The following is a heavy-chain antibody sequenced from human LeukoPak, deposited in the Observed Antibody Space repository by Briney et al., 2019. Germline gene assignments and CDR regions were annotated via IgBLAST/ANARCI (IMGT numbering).Heavy chain of an antibody. J-gene: IGHJ4*02. D-gene: IGHD3-22*01. CDR1: GFTFSSYA. CDR3: AKGVDSRGYSLFDY. CDR2: ISGSGGNT. Sequence: GGTLRLSCAASGFTFSSYAMSWVRHPPGKGLEWVSAISGSGGNTDYADSVKGRFTISRDNSKNTLYLQMNSLRAEDTAVYYCAKGVDSRGYSLFDYWGQGTLVTVSS. V-gene: IGHV3-23*01.